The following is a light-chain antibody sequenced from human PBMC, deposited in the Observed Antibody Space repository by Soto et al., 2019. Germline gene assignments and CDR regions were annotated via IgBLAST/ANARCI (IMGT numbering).Light chain of an antibody. Sequence: QSVLTQPRSVSGSPRQSVTISCTGTSSDVGGYNYVSWYQQHPGKVPKLMIYDVSKRPSGVPDRFSGSKSGNTASLTISGLQAEDEADYSCCSYAGSTYVFGTGTKVTDL. V-gene: IGLV2-11*01. J-gene: IGLJ1*01. CDR1: SSDVGGYNY. CDR2: DVS. CDR3: CSYAGSTYV.